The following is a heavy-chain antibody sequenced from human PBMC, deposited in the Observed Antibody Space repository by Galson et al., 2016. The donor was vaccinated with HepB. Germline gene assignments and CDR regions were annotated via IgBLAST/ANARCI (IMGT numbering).Heavy chain of an antibody. J-gene: IGHJ3*02. CDR2: IYWNDDK. D-gene: IGHD1-1*01. Sequence: PALVKPTQTLTLTCTFSGFSLNTNGVGVGWIRQPPGKALEWLAVIYWNDDKRYSPSLKNRLTIAKDTSKNQVVLKMTNMDPVDTATYYCAHVNWNVGDWDAFDIWGQGTMLTVSS. CDR3: AHVNWNVGDWDAFDI. V-gene: IGHV2-5*01. CDR1: GFSLNTNGVG.